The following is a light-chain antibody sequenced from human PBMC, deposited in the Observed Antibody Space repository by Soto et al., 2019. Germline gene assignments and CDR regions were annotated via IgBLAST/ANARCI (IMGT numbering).Light chain of an antibody. V-gene: IGLV1-51*01. CDR1: SSNIGNNY. Sequence: QSVLTQPPSVSAAPGQKVTISCSGSSSNIGNNYVSWYQQLPGTAPKLLIYDNNKPPSGIPDRFSGSKSGTSGTLDITGLRTGDEADYYCATWDYSLTGEVFGGGTKLTVL. J-gene: IGLJ2*01. CDR2: DNN. CDR3: ATWDYSLTGEV.